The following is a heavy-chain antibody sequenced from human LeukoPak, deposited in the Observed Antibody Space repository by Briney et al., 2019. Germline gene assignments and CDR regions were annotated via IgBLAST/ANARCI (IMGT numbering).Heavy chain of an antibody. V-gene: IGHV3-30*02. CDR3: AKDKRRWLQLVDY. CDR1: GFTFSDYG. CDR2: IRFDGSNK. Sequence: GGSLRLSCAASGFTFSDYGMHWVRQAPGKGLEWVAFIRFDGSNKYYVDSVKGRFTISRDNSKNTLYPQMNSLRAEDTAVYYCAKDKRRWLQLVDYWGQGTLVTVSS. D-gene: IGHD5-24*01. J-gene: IGHJ4*02.